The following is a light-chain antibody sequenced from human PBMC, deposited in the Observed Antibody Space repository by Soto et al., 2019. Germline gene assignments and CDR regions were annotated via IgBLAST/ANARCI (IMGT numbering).Light chain of an antibody. CDR2: EVN. Sequence: QSALTQPPSASGSPGQSVTISCTGTSSDVGTYKYVSWYQQHPGKAPKLILYEVNERPSGVPDRFSGSKSGNTASLTVSGLQAEDEADYYCSLYVASNNLRVFGTGTKLTVL. J-gene: IGLJ1*01. CDR3: SLYVASNNLRV. V-gene: IGLV2-8*01. CDR1: SSDVGTYKY.